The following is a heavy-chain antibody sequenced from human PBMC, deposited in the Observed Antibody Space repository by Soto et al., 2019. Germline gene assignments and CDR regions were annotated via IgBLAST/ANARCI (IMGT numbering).Heavy chain of an antibody. V-gene: IGHV3-33*01. J-gene: IGHJ4*02. Sequence: QVQLVESGGGVVQPGRSLRLSCAASGFTFSSYGMHWVRQAPGKGLEWVAVIWYDGSNKYYADSVKGRFTISRDNSKNTLYLQMNSLRAEDTAVYYCARSWWFGELWQFDYWGQGTLVTVSS. CDR2: IWYDGSNK. D-gene: IGHD3-10*01. CDR1: GFTFSSYG. CDR3: ARSWWFGELWQFDY.